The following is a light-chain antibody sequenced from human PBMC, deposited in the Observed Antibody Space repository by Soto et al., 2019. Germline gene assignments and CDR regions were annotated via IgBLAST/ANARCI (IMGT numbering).Light chain of an antibody. V-gene: IGKV1-5*01. CDR1: QSISSW. CDR3: QQYNSYSPYT. Sequence: DIQMTQSPSTLSASVGDRVTITCWASQSISSWLAWYQQKPGKAPKLLIYDASSLESGVPSRFSGSGSGREFTLPMSSMQPDDFAPYYCQQYNSYSPYTFGQGTKLEIK. CDR2: DAS. J-gene: IGKJ2*01.